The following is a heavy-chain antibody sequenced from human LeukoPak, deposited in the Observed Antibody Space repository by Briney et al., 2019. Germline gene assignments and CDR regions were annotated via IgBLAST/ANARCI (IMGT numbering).Heavy chain of an antibody. CDR2: TYYRFKWYN. CDR3: ASEFGSVYRNWFDP. Sequence: SQTLSLTCAISGDSVSSNSAAWNWIRQSPSRGLEWLGRTYYRFKWYNDYAVSVKSRITINPDPSKNQFSLQLNSKPTTDTAMHYCASEFGSVYRNWFDPWGQGTLVTLSS. CDR1: GDSVSSNSAA. J-gene: IGHJ5*02. D-gene: IGHD3-22*01. V-gene: IGHV6-1*01.